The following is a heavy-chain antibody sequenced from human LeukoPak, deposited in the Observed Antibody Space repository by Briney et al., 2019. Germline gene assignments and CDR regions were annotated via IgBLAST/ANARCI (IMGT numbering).Heavy chain of an antibody. Sequence: SETLSLTCTVSGDSISSSSYYWGWIRQPPGKGLEWIGSIYYSGSTYYNPSLKSRVTISVDTSKNQFSLKLSSVTAADTAVYYCAQVWFGELMGAFDIWGQGTMVTVSS. CDR1: GDSISSSSYY. J-gene: IGHJ3*02. CDR3: AQVWFGELMGAFDI. V-gene: IGHV4-39*07. CDR2: IYYSGST. D-gene: IGHD3-10*01.